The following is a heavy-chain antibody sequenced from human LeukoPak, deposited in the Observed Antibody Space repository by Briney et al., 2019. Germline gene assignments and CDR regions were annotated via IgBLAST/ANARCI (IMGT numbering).Heavy chain of an antibody. CDR2: INPNSGGT. Sequence: ASVKVSCKASGYTFTGYYMHWVRQAPGQGLEWMGWINPNSGGTNYAQKFQGRVTMTRDASISTAYMELSRLRADDTAVYYCARYYDYYGSGNGLDDAFDIWGQGTMVTVSS. D-gene: IGHD3-10*01. CDR3: ARYYDYYGSGNGLDDAFDI. V-gene: IGHV1-2*02. CDR1: GYTFTGYY. J-gene: IGHJ3*02.